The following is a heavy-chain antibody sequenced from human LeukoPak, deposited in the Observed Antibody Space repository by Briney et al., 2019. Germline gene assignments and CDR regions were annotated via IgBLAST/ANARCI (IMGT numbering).Heavy chain of an antibody. CDR2: IYYSGST. D-gene: IGHD3-10*01. Sequence: SETLSLTCTVSGGPISSGGYYWSWIRQHPGKGLEWIGYIYYSGSTYYNPSLKSRVTISVDTSKNQFSLKLSSVTAADTAVYYCARLDYGSGSYKGFDPWGQGTLVTVSS. J-gene: IGHJ5*02. V-gene: IGHV4-31*03. CDR1: GGPISSGGYY. CDR3: ARLDYGSGSYKGFDP.